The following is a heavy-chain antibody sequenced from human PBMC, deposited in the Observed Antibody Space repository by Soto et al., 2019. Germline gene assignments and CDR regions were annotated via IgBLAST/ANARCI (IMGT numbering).Heavy chain of an antibody. CDR2: IYYSGST. CDR3: ARQGYCGGDCYSGY. V-gene: IGHV4-30-4*01. D-gene: IGHD2-21*02. J-gene: IGHJ4*02. CDR1: GGSISSGDSY. Sequence: SETLSLTCTVSGGSISSGDSYWSWIRQPPGKGLEWIGYIYYSGSTYYNPSLKSRVTISVDTSKNQFSLKLSSVTAADTAVYYCARQGYCGGDCYSGYWGQGTLVTVSS.